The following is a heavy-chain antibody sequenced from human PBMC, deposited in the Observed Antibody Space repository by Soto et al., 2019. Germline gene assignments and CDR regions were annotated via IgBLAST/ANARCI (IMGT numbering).Heavy chain of an antibody. D-gene: IGHD6-19*01. CDR3: AKLSHSGWHHHYYGMDV. CDR2: ISDDGRNG. V-gene: IGHV3-30*18. CDR1: GFIFSTNG. J-gene: IGHJ6*02. Sequence: QVQLVESGGGVVQPGTSLRLSCAASGFIFSTNGMYWVRQAPGKGLEWVALISDDGRNGWHADSVKGRFTISRDISKNTLYLQMNSVRPEDTAVYYCAKLSHSGWHHHYYGMDVWGQGTTVTVSS.